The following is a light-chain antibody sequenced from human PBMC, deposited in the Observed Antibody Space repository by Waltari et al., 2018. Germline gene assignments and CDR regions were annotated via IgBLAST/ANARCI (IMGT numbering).Light chain of an antibody. Sequence: EIVMTQSPATLSVSVGERATLSCRASQRFGSNLAWYQLKPGQAPRLLLSGASTRATGIPARFSGSGSGTEFTLTISSLQSEDFATYYCQQYDNLPLTFGGGTRVEI. J-gene: IGKJ4*01. CDR1: QRFGSN. CDR2: GAS. CDR3: QQYDNLPLT. V-gene: IGKV3-15*01.